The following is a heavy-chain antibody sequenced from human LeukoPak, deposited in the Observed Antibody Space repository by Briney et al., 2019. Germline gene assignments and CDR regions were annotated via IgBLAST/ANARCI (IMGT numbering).Heavy chain of an antibody. Sequence: GGSLRLSCAASGFTFSSYSMNWVRQAPGKGLEWVSSISSSSTYIYYADSVKGRFTISRDNAKNSLYLQMNSLRAEDTAVYYCAREVGDGYYGMDVWGQGTTVTVSS. J-gene: IGHJ6*02. D-gene: IGHD1-26*01. CDR2: ISSSSTYI. CDR1: GFTFSSYS. V-gene: IGHV3-21*01. CDR3: AREVGDGYYGMDV.